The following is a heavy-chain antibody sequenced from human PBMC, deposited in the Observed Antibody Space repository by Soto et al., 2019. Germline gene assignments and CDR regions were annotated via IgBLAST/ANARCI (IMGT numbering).Heavy chain of an antibody. V-gene: IGHV4-30-4*01. D-gene: IGHD3-22*01. CDR1: GASIKSGDYY. Sequence: QVQLQESGPGLVKPSQTLSLTCTVSGASIKSGDYYWSGMRQPPGKGLEWIGYISYSGSTYSNPSLKGRVTISGDTSKKHFSLKLSSVTAADTAGYYCARGTHYYDRNAWFDPWGQGTLVTVSS. J-gene: IGHJ5*02. CDR3: ARGTHYYDRNAWFDP. CDR2: ISYSGST.